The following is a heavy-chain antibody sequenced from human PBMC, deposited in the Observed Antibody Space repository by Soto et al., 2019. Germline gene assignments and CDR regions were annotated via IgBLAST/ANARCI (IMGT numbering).Heavy chain of an antibody. CDR3: ARHQSHSSSYVDP. D-gene: IGHD6-13*01. J-gene: IGHJ5*02. CDR2: IYYTGST. CDR1: GGSISSYY. V-gene: IGHV4-59*01. Sequence: PSETLSLTCSVSGGSISSYYWSWIRQPPGKGLEWIGYIYYTGSTNSNLSLKSRATISLDTSKNQFSLRLTSVTAADTAVYYCARHQSHSSSYVDPWGQGTLVTVSS.